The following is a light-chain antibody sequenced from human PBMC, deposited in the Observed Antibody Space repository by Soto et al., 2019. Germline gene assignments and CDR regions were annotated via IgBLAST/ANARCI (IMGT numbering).Light chain of an antibody. J-gene: IGLJ1*01. Sequence: QSALTQPASVSGSPGQSITISCTGTSSDVGGYKYVSWYQQHPGKAPKLMIYDIRNRPSGVSNRFSGSKSGNTASLTISGLQADDEADYYCSSYTSSSTRVFGTGTKLTLL. CDR1: SSDVGGYKY. V-gene: IGLV2-14*03. CDR3: SSYTSSSTRV. CDR2: DIR.